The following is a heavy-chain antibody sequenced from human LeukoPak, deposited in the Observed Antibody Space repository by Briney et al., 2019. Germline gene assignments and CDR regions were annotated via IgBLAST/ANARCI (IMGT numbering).Heavy chain of an antibody. D-gene: IGHD2-2*01. Sequence: SGGSLRLSCVASGITFSNYAVSWVRQAPEKGLDWISVISGSAHKIRYADSVKGRFTISRDNAKNSLYLQMNSLRAEDTAVYYCAREDIVVVPAANWDDDYYYYGMDVWGQGTTVTVSS. CDR1: GITFSNYA. J-gene: IGHJ6*02. V-gene: IGHV3-23*01. CDR2: ISGSAHKI. CDR3: AREDIVVVPAANWDDDYYYYGMDV.